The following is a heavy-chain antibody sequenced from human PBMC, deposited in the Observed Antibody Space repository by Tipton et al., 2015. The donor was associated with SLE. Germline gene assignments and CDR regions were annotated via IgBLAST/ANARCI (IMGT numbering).Heavy chain of an antibody. CDR1: GGSFSGYY. Sequence: TLSLTCAVYGGSFSGYYWSWIRQPPGKGLEWIGEINHSGSTNYNPSLKSRVTISVDTSKNQFSLKLSSVTAADTAVYYRARKGVATMRYWGQGILVTVSS. CDR3: ARKGVATMRY. V-gene: IGHV4-34*01. CDR2: INHSGST. J-gene: IGHJ4*02. D-gene: IGHD5-12*01.